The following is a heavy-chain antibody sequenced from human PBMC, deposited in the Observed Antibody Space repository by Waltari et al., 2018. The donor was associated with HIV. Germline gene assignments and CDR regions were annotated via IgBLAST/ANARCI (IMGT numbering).Heavy chain of an antibody. V-gene: IGHV4-61*01. CDR3: ARDIRSGSYSIDAFDI. J-gene: IGHJ3*02. Sequence: QVQLQESGPGLVKPSETLSLTCTVSGGSVSSGSYFWSWIRQPPGKGLEWIGYISYSGSTNYNPSLKSRVTISVDTSKNQFSLKLSSVTAADTAVYFCARDIRSGSYSIDAFDIWGQGTMVTVSS. CDR2: ISYSGST. CDR1: GGSVSSGSYF. D-gene: IGHD1-26*01.